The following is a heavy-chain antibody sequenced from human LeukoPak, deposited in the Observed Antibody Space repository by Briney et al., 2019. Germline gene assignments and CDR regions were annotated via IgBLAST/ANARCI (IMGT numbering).Heavy chain of an antibody. J-gene: IGHJ4*02. CDR3: AKVDDVDSSAILPYYFDY. CDR2: ISGGGGST. V-gene: IGHV3-23*01. D-gene: IGHD3-22*01. Sequence: GGSLRLSCAASGFTLSSYAMSWVRQAPGKGLEWVSAISGGGGSTYYADSVKGRFTISRDNSKNTLYLQMNSLRAEDTAVYYCAKVDDVDSSAILPYYFDYWGQGTLVTVSS. CDR1: GFTLSSYA.